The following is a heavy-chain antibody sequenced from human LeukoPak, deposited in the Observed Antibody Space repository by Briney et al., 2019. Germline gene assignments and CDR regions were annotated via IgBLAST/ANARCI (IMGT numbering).Heavy chain of an antibody. Sequence: SVKVSCKASVATFTSHAITWVRQAPGQGLEWMAGIIPIYGSASYAQKFQGRVTMTSDESTRTVYMELSSLRSEDTAVYYCAGFFYDESHDAFDLWGQGTMVTVSS. V-gene: IGHV1-69*01. D-gene: IGHD2/OR15-2a*01. CDR2: IIPIYGSA. CDR3: AGFFYDESHDAFDL. J-gene: IGHJ3*01. CDR1: VATFTSHA.